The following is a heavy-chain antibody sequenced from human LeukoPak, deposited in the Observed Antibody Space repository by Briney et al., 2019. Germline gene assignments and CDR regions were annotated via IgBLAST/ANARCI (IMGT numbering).Heavy chain of an antibody. Sequence: GGSLRLSCAASGFTFSSYAMSWVRQAPGKGLEWVSVIYSGGSTYYADSVKGRFTISRDNSKNTLYLQMNSLRAEDTAVYYCAREGCSSTSCFPHNWFDPWGQGTLVTVSS. CDR2: IYSGGST. V-gene: IGHV3-66*01. CDR3: AREGCSSTSCFPHNWFDP. J-gene: IGHJ5*02. D-gene: IGHD2-2*01. CDR1: GFTFSSYA.